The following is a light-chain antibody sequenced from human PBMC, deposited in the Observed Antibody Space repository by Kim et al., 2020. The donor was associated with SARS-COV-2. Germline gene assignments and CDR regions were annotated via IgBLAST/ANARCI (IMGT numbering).Light chain of an antibody. J-gene: IGKJ4*01. V-gene: IGKV1D-16*01. CDR1: QGISSW. CDR2: SAP. CDR3: QQYSNYPLT. Sequence: DIQMTQSPSSLSASVGDIVTITCRASQGISSWLAWYQQKPDKAPKSLIYSAPSLQNGVPSRFSGSGSGTDFTLTISNLQPEDFATYYCQQYSNYPLTFGGGTKLEI.